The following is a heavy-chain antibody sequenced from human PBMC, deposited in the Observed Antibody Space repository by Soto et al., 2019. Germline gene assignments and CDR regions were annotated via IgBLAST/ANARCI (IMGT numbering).Heavy chain of an antibody. CDR3: ARVAYYDSSGYCGY. V-gene: IGHV1-18*04. J-gene: IGHJ4*02. CDR2: ISGYNGNT. D-gene: IGHD3-22*01. CDR1: VYTFTIYG. Sequence: QGQLVQAGAEVKKPWASVKVSCKASVYTFTIYGISWVRQAPGQGLEWTGWISGYNGNTDYAQNLQDRVTLTTGASTRAVYMELRSLRSYDTAVYYCARVAYYDSSGYCGYGGQGTLITVSS.